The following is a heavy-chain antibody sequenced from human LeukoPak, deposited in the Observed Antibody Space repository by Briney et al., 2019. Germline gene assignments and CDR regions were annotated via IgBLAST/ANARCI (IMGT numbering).Heavy chain of an antibody. CDR2: ISGSGGST. D-gene: IGHD2/OR15-2a*01. Sequence: GGSLRLSCAASGFTFSSYAMSWVRQAPGKGLEWVSAISGSGGSTYYVDSVKGRFTISRDNSKNTLYLQMNSLRAEDTAVYYCAKDRSNIDWYFDLWGRGTLVTVSS. CDR3: AKDRSNIDWYFDL. V-gene: IGHV3-23*01. CDR1: GFTFSSYA. J-gene: IGHJ2*01.